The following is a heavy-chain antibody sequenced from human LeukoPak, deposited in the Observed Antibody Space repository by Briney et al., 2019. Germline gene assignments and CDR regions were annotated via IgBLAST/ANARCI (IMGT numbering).Heavy chain of an antibody. V-gene: IGHV3-21*01. D-gene: IGHD4-23*01. CDR2: ISTSSSYI. J-gene: IGHJ3*02. CDR1: GFTFRDYC. CDR3: ARDSPFFGGNSGIRAGRTFDI. Sequence: GGSLRLSCAASGFTFRDYCMNWVRQAPGKGLEWVSSISTSSSYIYYADSVKGRFTISRDNAKSSLYLQMNSLRAEDTAVYYCARDSPFFGGNSGIRAGRTFDIWGQGTMVTVSS.